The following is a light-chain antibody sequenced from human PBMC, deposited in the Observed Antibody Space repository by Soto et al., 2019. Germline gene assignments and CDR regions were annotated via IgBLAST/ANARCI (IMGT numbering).Light chain of an antibody. V-gene: IGLV2-14*01. CDR3: SSYTSSSTLI. Sequence: QSALTQPASVSGSPGQSITISCTGTSSDVGGYNYVSWYQRHPGKAPKLMIYHVSNRPSGVSNRFSGSKSGNTASLTISGLQAEDEADYYCSSYTSSSTLIFGGGTKVTVL. CDR2: HVS. J-gene: IGLJ2*01. CDR1: SSDVGGYNY.